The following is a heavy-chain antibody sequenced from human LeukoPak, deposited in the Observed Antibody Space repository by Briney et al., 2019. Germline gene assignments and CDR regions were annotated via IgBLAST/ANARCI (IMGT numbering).Heavy chain of an antibody. V-gene: IGHV4-59*01. Sequence: SETLSLTCTVSGGSIGSYYWSWIRQPPGKGLEWIGYIYNSGNSNYNPSLKSRVTISVDTSKNQFSLKLSSVTAADTAVYYCARGTYYYDSSGYYSNLYFDWGQGTLVTVSS. J-gene: IGHJ4*02. D-gene: IGHD3-22*01. CDR3: ARGTYYYDSSGYYSNLYFD. CDR2: IYNSGNS. CDR1: GGSIGSYY.